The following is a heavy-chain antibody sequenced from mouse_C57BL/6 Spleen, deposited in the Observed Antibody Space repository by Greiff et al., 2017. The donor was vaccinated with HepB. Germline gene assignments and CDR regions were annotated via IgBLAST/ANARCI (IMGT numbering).Heavy chain of an antibody. CDR2: IYPGDGDT. V-gene: IGHV1-80*01. D-gene: IGHD2-1*01. J-gene: IGHJ2*01. Sequence: QVQLQQSGAELVKPGASVKISCKASGYAFSSYWMNWVKQRPGKGLEWIGQIYPGDGDTNYNGKFKGKATLTADKSSSTAYMQLSSLTSEDSAVYFCAREGRNGNIDYWGQGTTLTVSS. CDR1: GYAFSSYW. CDR3: AREGRNGNIDY.